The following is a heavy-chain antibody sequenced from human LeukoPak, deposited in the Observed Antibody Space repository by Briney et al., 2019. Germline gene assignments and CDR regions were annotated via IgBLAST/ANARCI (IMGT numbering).Heavy chain of an antibody. CDR3: ASAYAFWSGYYLDY. CDR1: GFTFSSYG. Sequence: GSLRLSCAASGFTFSSYGMHWVRQARGKGLEWVAFIRYDGSNKYYADSVKGRFTISRDNSKNTLYLQMTSLRAEDTAVYYCASAYAFWSGYYLDYWGQGTLVTVSS. V-gene: IGHV3-30*02. J-gene: IGHJ4*02. D-gene: IGHD3-3*01. CDR2: IRYDGSNK.